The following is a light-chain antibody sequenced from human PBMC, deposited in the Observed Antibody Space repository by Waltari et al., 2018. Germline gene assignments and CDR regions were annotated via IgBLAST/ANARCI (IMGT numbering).Light chain of an antibody. J-gene: IGKJ2*01. CDR1: QSISRN. Sequence: EVLMSKSPATRSMSPGERATLSCRASQSISRNLAWYQHKPGQAPRLLIYAASTRATGVPARFSGSGSGTDFTLTISSLQSEDFAVYYCQQYNNWRTFGQGTRLEIK. V-gene: IGKV3-15*01. CDR2: AAS. CDR3: QQYNNWRT.